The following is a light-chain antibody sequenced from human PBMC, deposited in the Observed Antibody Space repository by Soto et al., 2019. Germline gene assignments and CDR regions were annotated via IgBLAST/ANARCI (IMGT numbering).Light chain of an antibody. CDR1: SSDVGGYNS. CDR2: EIS. CDR3: SSYTSSITYV. V-gene: IGLV2-14*03. J-gene: IGLJ1*01. Sequence: QSALTQPASVSGSPGPSITISCTGTSSDVGGYNSVSWYQQHPGKAPKLIIYEISNRPSGVSNRFSGSKSGNTASLTISGLQAEDEADYYCSSYTSSITYVFGTGTKVTVL.